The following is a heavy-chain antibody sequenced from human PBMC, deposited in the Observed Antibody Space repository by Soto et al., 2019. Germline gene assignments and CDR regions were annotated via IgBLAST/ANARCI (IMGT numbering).Heavy chain of an antibody. J-gene: IGHJ4*02. Sequence: QVQLVQSGAEVKKPGASVKVSCKASGYTFTSYYMHWVRQAPGQGLEWVGIINPSGGSTSYALKFQGRVTMTRDTSTSTGDMELSSLRTEDTAVYYCARALSADDSSGLPFDYWGQGTLVTVSS. CDR2: INPSGGST. V-gene: IGHV1-46*01. CDR3: ARALSADDSSGLPFDY. D-gene: IGHD3-22*01. CDR1: GYTFTSYY.